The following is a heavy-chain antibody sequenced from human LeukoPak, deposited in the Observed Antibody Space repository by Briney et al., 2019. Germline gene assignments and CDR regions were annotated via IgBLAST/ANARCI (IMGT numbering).Heavy chain of an antibody. D-gene: IGHD7-27*01. J-gene: IGHJ3*02. Sequence: ASVKVSCKASGYTFTSYDINWVRQATGQGLEWMGWMNPNSGNTGYAQKFQGRVTITRNTSISTAYMELSSLKASDTAMYYCASRSRSLGDAFDIWGQGTMVTVSS. V-gene: IGHV1-8*03. CDR2: MNPNSGNT. CDR1: GYTFTSYD. CDR3: ASRSRSLGDAFDI.